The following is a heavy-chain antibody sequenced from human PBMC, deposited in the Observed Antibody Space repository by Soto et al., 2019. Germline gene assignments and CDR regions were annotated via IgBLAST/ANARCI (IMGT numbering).Heavy chain of an antibody. D-gene: IGHD1-26*01. J-gene: IGHJ4*02. CDR2: ISSSGSTI. CDR1: GFTFSSYE. Sequence: HPGGSLRLSCAASGFTFSSYEMNWVRQAPGKGLEWVSYISSSGSTIYYADSVKGRFTISRDNAKNSPYLQMNSLRAEDTAVYYCARGELLLAPFDYWGQGTLVTVSS. CDR3: ARGELLLAPFDY. V-gene: IGHV3-48*03.